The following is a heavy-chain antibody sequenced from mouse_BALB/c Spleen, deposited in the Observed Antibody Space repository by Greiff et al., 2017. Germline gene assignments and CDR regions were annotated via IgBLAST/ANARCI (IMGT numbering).Heavy chain of an antibody. Sequence: EVKLMESGGGLVKPGGSLKLSCAASGFTFSDYYMYWVRQTPEKRLEWVATISDGGSYTYYPDSVKGRFTISRDNAKNNLYLQMSSLKSEDTAMYYCARDGDYDAWFAYWGQGTLVTVSA. D-gene: IGHD2-4*01. CDR2: ISDGGSYT. J-gene: IGHJ3*01. CDR1: GFTFSDYY. V-gene: IGHV5-4*02. CDR3: ARDGDYDAWFAY.